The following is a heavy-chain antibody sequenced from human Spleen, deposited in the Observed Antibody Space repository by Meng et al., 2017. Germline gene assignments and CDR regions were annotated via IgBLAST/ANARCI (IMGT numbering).Heavy chain of an antibody. V-gene: IGHV1-2*02. CDR1: GYSFTGYY. CDR3: ARDEDISAAGKLFGDY. Sequence: ASVKVSCKASGYSFTGYYLHWVRQAPGEGLEWMGWINPNSGGTSYTQKFQGRITMTRDTSISTAYMELSGLRSDDTAMYYCARDEDISAAGKLFGDYWGQGTLVTVSS. D-gene: IGHD6-13*01. J-gene: IGHJ4*02. CDR2: INPNSGGT.